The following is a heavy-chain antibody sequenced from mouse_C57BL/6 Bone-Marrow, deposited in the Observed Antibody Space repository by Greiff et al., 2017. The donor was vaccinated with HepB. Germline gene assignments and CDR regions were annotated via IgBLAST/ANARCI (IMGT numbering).Heavy chain of an antibody. Sequence: QVQLQQPGAELVKPGASVKLSCKASGYTFTSYWMHWVKQRPGQGLEWIGMIHPNSGSTNYNEKFKSKATLTVDKSSSTAYMQLSSLTSEDSAVYYCATGSSRFAYWGQGTLVTVSA. CDR2: IHPNSGST. V-gene: IGHV1-64*01. J-gene: IGHJ3*01. CDR3: ATGSSRFAY. D-gene: IGHD1-1*01. CDR1: GYTFTSYW.